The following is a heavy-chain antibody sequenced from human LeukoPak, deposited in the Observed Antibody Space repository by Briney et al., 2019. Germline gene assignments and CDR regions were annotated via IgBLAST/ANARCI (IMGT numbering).Heavy chain of an antibody. J-gene: IGHJ6*02. Sequence: GGSLRLSCAASGITVSTFWMHWVRQAPGEGLVWVSRINTDGSVTNYADSVKGRFTISRDNSKNTLYLQMNSLRAEDTAVYYCARDRWFGELFHNGMDVWGQGTTVTVSS. D-gene: IGHD3-10*01. CDR3: ARDRWFGELFHNGMDV. CDR1: GITVSTFW. V-gene: IGHV3-74*01. CDR2: INTDGSVT.